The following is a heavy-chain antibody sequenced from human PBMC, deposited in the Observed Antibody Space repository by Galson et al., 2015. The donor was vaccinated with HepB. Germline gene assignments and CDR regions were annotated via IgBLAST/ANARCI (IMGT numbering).Heavy chain of an antibody. V-gene: IGHV5-10-1*01. CDR1: GYSFTLYW. CDR2: IDPSDSQT. CDR3: ASGPTAEVGD. D-gene: IGHD3-16*01. Sequence: QSGAEVKKPGESLRISCQVSGYSFTLYWITWVRQMPGKGLEWMGRIDPSDSQTNYSPSFQGHVTISVDKSISTAYLQWSSLKASDTAIYFCASGPTAEVGDWGQGTRVTVSS. J-gene: IGHJ4*02.